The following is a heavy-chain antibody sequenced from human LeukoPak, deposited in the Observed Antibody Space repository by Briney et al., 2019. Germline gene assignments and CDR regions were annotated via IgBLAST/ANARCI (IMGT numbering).Heavy chain of an antibody. CDR2: IYHSGST. D-gene: IGHD3-22*01. CDR1: GGSISSRSYY. J-gene: IGHJ6*02. CDR3: ARGDYDTSGYYYYYYGMDV. Sequence: SETLSLTCTVSGGSISSRSYYWGWLRQPPGKGLEWIGSIYHSGSTYYNPSLKSRVTISVDTSKNHFSLKLSSVTAADTAVYYCARGDYDTSGYYYYYYGMDVWGQGTTVTVSS. V-gene: IGHV4-39*02.